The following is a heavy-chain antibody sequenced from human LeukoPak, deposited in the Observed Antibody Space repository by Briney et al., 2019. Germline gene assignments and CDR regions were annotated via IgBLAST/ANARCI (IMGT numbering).Heavy chain of an antibody. CDR2: IYYSGST. Sequence: PSETLSLTCTVSGGSISNYYWSWIRQPPGKGLEWIGYIYYSGSTNYNPSLMSRVTISVDTSKNQFSLKLSSVTAADTAMYHCARVGQVLGYYFDYWGQGTLVTVSS. D-gene: IGHD2-2*01. J-gene: IGHJ4*02. CDR1: GGSISNYY. V-gene: IGHV4-59*01. CDR3: ARVGQVLGYYFDY.